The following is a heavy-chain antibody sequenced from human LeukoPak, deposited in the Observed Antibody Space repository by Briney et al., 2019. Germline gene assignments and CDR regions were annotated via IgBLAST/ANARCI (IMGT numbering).Heavy chain of an antibody. Sequence: SETLSLTCDVSVGSMTVGCWMSIGQPPGKGLEWIGYISYSGSTKCNPSLQSRVTMSVASSTRQFSLKLSSITTAGTAVYYCARGEGSVPSSALHIWGQGTTVTVSS. CDR2: ISYSGST. V-gene: IGHV4-59*01. CDR1: VGSMTVGC. CDR3: ARGEGSVPSSALHI. D-gene: IGHD3-10*01. J-gene: IGHJ3*02.